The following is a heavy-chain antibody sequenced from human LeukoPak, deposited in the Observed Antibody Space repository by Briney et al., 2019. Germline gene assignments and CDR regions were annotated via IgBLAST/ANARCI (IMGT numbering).Heavy chain of an antibody. J-gene: IGHJ6*02. CDR1: GFTFSSYW. CDR2: IKQDGSEK. V-gene: IGHV3-7*01. D-gene: IGHD4-11*01. CDR3: ARGSHDYRYRIGWEDYYYGMDV. Sequence: GGSLGLSCAASGFTFSSYWMSWVRQAPGKGLEWVANIKQDGSEKYYVDSVKGQFTISRDNAKNSLYLQMNSLRAEDTAVYYCARGSHDYRYRIGWEDYYYGMDVWGQGTTVTVSS.